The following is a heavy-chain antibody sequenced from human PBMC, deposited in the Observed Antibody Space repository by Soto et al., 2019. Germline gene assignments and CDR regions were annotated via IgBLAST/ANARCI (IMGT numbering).Heavy chain of an antibody. Sequence: SETLSLTCTVSGGSISSYYWSWIRQPPGKGLEWIGYIYYSGSTNYNPSLKSRVTISVDTSKNQFSLKLSSVTAADTAVYYCARATYDFWSGYYYYYGMDVWGQGTTVTVSS. V-gene: IGHV4-59*01. CDR3: ARATYDFWSGYYYYYGMDV. CDR2: IYYSGST. J-gene: IGHJ6*02. CDR1: GGSISSYY. D-gene: IGHD3-3*01.